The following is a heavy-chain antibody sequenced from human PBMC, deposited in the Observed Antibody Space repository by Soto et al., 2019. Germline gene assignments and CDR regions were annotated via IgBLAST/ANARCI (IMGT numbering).Heavy chain of an antibody. V-gene: IGHV3-21*01. CDR3: ARGSYYYDSSGYYYFDY. CDR2: ISSSSSYI. CDR1: GFTFSSYS. D-gene: IGHD3-22*01. J-gene: IGHJ4*02. Sequence: EVQLVESGGGLVKPGGSLRLSCAASGFTFSSYSMNWVRQAPGKGLEWVSSISSSSSYIYYADSVKGRFTISRDNAKNSLYRQMKSLGAEDTAVYYGARGSYYYDSSGYYYFDYWGQGTLVTVSS.